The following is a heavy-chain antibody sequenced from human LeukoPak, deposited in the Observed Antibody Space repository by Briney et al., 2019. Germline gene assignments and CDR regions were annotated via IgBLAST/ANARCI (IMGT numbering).Heavy chain of an antibody. D-gene: IGHD3-16*01. CDR2: ISYDGSNK. CDR1: GFTFSSYG. Sequence: GGSLRLSCAASGFTFSSYGMHWVRQAPGKGLEWVAVISYDGSNKYYADSVKGRFTISRDNSKNTQYLQMNSLRAEDTAVYYCAKDRGYWGQGTLVTVSS. V-gene: IGHV3-30*18. CDR3: AKDRGY. J-gene: IGHJ4*02.